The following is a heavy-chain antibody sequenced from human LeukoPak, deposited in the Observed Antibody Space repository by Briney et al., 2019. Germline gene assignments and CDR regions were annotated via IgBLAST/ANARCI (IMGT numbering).Heavy chain of an antibody. Sequence: SSQTLSLTCTVSGGSISSGDYYWSWIRQPPGKGLEWIGYIYYSGSAYYNPSLKSRVTISVDTSKNQFSLKLSSVTAADTAVYYCARVVVVVAATPGFGYWGQGTLVTVSS. V-gene: IGHV4-30-4*01. CDR2: IYYSGSA. D-gene: IGHD2-15*01. J-gene: IGHJ4*02. CDR3: ARVVVVVAATPGFGY. CDR1: GGSISSGDYY.